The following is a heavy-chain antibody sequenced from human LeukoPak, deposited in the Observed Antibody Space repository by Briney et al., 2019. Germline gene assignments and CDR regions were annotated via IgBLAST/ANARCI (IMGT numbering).Heavy chain of an antibody. CDR1: GYTFTDYF. CDR3: ARYFSGRYSDF. V-gene: IGHV1-2*02. Sequence: GASVKVSCKASGYTFTDYFMHWVRQAPGQGLEWMGWIDPNTGGTKYAQMFQGRVTMTRDRSISTAYMELTRLTSDDTAVYYCARYFSGRYSDFWGQGTLVTVSS. CDR2: IDPNTGGT. J-gene: IGHJ4*02. D-gene: IGHD6-19*01.